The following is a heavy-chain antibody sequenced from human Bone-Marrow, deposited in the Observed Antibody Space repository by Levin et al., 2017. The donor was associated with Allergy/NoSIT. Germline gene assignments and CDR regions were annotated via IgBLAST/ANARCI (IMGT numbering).Heavy chain of an antibody. Sequence: GGSLRLSCGASGFTFSRYWMSWVRQAPGKGLEWVGNIKQDGSEKYSVDSVRGRFTISRDNAKNSLYLQMDSLRAEDTAVYYCARDTAGGASRFDYWGQGTLVTVSS. D-gene: IGHD2-2*01. V-gene: IGHV3-7*01. CDR3: ARDTAGGASRFDY. CDR2: IKQDGSEK. J-gene: IGHJ4*02. CDR1: GFTFSRYW.